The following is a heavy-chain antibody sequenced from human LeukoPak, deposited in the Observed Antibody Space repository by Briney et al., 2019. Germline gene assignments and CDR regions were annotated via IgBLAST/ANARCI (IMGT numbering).Heavy chain of an antibody. CDR2: ISAYNGNT. J-gene: IGHJ5*02. CDR3: ARSRGIVVVPAASPSYNWFDP. CDR1: GGTFSSYA. D-gene: IGHD2-2*01. Sequence: ASVKVSCKASGGTFSSYAISWVRQAPGQGLEWMGWISAYNGNTNYAQKLQGRVTMTTDTSTSTAYMELRSLRSDDTAVYYCARSRGIVVVPAASPSYNWFDPWGQGTLVTVSS. V-gene: IGHV1-18*01.